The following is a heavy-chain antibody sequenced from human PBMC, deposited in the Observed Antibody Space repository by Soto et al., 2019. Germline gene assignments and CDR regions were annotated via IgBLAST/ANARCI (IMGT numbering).Heavy chain of an antibody. D-gene: IGHD5-12*01. CDR1: GFTFTTYP. Sequence: PGRSLRLSCAASGFTFTTYPMVWVRQAPGKGLEPVSSISASGDRTYYADSMKGRFTITRDNSKNMGYLQRNSLRAEDTAVYYCAKDPLGGYQGYHSNWFDPWGQGTLVTVSS. V-gene: IGHV3-23*01. CDR3: AKDPLGGYQGYHSNWFDP. CDR2: ISASGDRT. J-gene: IGHJ5*02.